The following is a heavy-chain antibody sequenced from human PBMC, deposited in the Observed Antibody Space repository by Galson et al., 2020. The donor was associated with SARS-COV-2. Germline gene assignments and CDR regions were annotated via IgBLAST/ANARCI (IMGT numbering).Heavy chain of an antibody. D-gene: IGHD3-16*01. CDR3: AKDKSGEPIMITFGGVPLGYYYYGMDV. CDR2: ISWNSGSI. Sequence: SLKISCAASGFTFDDYAMHWVRQAPGKGLEWVSGISWNSGSIGYADSVKGRFTISRDNAKNSLYLQMNSLRAEDTALYYCAKDKSGEPIMITFGGVPLGYYYYGMDVWGQGTTVTVSS. CDR1: GFTFDDYA. J-gene: IGHJ6*02. V-gene: IGHV3-9*01.